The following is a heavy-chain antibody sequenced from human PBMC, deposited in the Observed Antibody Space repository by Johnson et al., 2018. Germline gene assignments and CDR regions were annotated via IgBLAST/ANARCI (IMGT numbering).Heavy chain of an antibody. D-gene: IGHD3-10*01. CDR2: IYYSGRT. V-gene: IGHV4-59*01. CDR1: GGSISSYY. CDR3: AIGLSGHYYYYMDV. Sequence: QVQLQESGPGLVKXSETLSLTCTVSGGSISSYYWSWIRQPPGKGLEWIGYIYYSGRTHYNPPLQSRVTILADTSKNQISLKLTPVTAADTAVYYCAIGLSGHYYYYMDVWGKGTTVTVSS. J-gene: IGHJ6*03.